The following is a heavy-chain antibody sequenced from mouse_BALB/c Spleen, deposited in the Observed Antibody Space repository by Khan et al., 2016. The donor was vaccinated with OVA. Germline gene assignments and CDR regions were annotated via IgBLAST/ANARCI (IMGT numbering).Heavy chain of an antibody. D-gene: IGHD1-1*01. V-gene: IGHV1S136*01. J-gene: IGHJ3*01. CDR3: APVGNYYVSFAY. CDR2: IYPFNDDN. CDR1: GYTFTSYV. Sequence: VQLQQSGPELVKPGASVKMSCKASGYTFTSYVMHWVKQKPGLGLEWIGYIYPFNDDNKYNENFKGKATLTSDKSSSTAYMELSSLTSEDSAVYYCAPVGNYYVSFAYWGQGTLVTVSA.